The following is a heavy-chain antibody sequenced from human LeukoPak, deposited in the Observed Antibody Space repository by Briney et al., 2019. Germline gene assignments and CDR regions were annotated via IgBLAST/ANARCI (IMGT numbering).Heavy chain of an antibody. CDR1: GFTFSSYS. CDR2: ISSSSSYI. Sequence: GGSLRLSCAASGFTFSSYSMNWVRQAPGKGLEWVSSISSSSSYIYYADSVKGRFTISRDNAKNSLYLQMNSLRAEDTAVYYCARDRGSVVGAHGDDYWGQGTLVTVSS. CDR3: ARDRGSVVGAHGDDY. J-gene: IGHJ4*02. V-gene: IGHV3-21*01. D-gene: IGHD1-26*01.